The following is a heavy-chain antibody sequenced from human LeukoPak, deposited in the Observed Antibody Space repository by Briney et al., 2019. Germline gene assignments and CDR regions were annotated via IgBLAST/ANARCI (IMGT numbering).Heavy chain of an antibody. CDR2: INNVGSHI. J-gene: IGHJ4*02. CDR3: ARMSIAAAGPLAW. D-gene: IGHD6-13*01. Sequence: PGGSLRLSCAASGFTFSSSAMNWVRQAPGKGLEWVSSINNVGSHIYYADSVKGRFTISRDNAKNSLYLQMNSLRAEDTAVYYCARMSIAAAGPLAWGGQGTLVTVSS. CDR1: GFTFSSSA. V-gene: IGHV3-21*01.